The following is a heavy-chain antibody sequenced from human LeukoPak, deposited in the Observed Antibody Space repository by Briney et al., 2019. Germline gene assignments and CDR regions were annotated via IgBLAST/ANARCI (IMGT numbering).Heavy chain of an antibody. J-gene: IGHJ5*02. CDR3: AREPREDIVVVTAIDDNWFDP. CDR1: GYTFTVYY. Sequence: ASVKVSCKASGYTFTVYYMHWVRQAPGQGLEWMGRINPNSGGTNYAQKFQGRVTMTRDTSISTAYMELSRLRSDDTAVYYCAREPREDIVVVTAIDDNWFDPWGQGTLVTVSS. D-gene: IGHD2-21*02. V-gene: IGHV1-2*06. CDR2: INPNSGGT.